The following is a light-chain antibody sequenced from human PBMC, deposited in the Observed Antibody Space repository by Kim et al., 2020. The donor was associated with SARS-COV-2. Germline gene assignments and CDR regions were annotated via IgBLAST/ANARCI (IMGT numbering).Light chain of an antibody. J-gene: IGLJ2*01. Sequence: QSALTQPASVSGSPGQSITISCTGTSSDVGGYNYVSWYQQHPGKAPKLMIYDVSNRPSGVSNRFSGSKSVNTASLTISGLQAEDEADYYCSSYTSSYTVVFGGGTKLTVL. CDR3: SSYTSSYTVV. CDR2: DVS. V-gene: IGLV2-14*03. CDR1: SSDVGGYNY.